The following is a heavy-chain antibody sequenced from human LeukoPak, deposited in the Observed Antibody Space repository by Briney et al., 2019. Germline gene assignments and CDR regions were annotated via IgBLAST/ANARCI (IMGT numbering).Heavy chain of an antibody. V-gene: IGHV3-53*01. CDR2: IYSGGST. Sequence: GSLRLSCAASGFTVSSNYMSWVRQAPGKGLEWVSVIYSGGSTYYADSVKGRLTISRDNSKNTLYLQMNSLRAEDTAVYYCVAWFGDTDAFDIWGQGTMVTVSS. CDR3: VAWFGDTDAFDI. CDR1: GFTVSSNY. D-gene: IGHD3-10*01. J-gene: IGHJ3*02.